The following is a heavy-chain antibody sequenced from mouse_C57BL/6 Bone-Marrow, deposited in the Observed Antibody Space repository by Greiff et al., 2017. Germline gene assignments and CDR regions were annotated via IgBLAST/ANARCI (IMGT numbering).Heavy chain of an antibody. J-gene: IGHJ4*01. CDR2: IYPSDSET. CDR1: GYTFTSYW. CDR3: ARLLRSAMDY. D-gene: IGHD1-1*01. V-gene: IGHV1-61*01. Sequence: VQLQQPGAELVRPGSSVKLSCKASGYTFTSYWMDWVKQRPGQGLEWIGNIYPSDSETHYNQKFKDKATLTVDKSSSTAYMQLSSLTSEDSAVYYCARLLRSAMDYWGQGTSVTVSS.